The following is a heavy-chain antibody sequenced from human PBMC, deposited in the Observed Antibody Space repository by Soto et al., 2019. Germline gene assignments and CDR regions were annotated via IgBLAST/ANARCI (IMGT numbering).Heavy chain of an antibody. J-gene: IGHJ6*02. CDR1: GFTSSSYG. D-gene: IGHD1-26*01. Sequence: GGSLRLSCAASGFTSSSYGMHWVRQAPGKGLEWVAVISYDGGNKYYADSVKGRFTISRDNSKNTLYLQMNSLRAEDTAVYYCAKNWGYGGNRAYGMDVWGQGTTVTVSS. CDR3: AKNWGYGGNRAYGMDV. V-gene: IGHV3-30*18. CDR2: ISYDGGNK.